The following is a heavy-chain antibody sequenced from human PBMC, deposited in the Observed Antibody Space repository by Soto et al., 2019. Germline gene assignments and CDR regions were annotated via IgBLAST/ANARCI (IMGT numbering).Heavy chain of an antibody. Sequence: QVQLVQSGAEVKKPGASVKVSCKASGYTFTSYGISWVRQARGQGLEWMGWISAYNGNTNYAQKLQGRVTMTTDTSTSTAYMELTSLRSDDTAVYYCARDRADIVVVPAAPFDYWGQGTLVTVSS. CDR1: GYTFTSYG. CDR2: ISAYNGNT. CDR3: ARDRADIVVVPAAPFDY. D-gene: IGHD2-2*01. J-gene: IGHJ4*02. V-gene: IGHV1-18*01.